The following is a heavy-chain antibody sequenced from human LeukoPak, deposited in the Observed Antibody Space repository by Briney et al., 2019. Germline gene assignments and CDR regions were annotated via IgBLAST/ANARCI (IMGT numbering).Heavy chain of an antibody. CDR1: GFTFSSYA. CDR3: ARDGDTYYYDSSGYLY. CDR2: IPHDGSNK. Sequence: GGSLRLSCAASGFTFSSYAMHWVRQAPGKGLEWVAVIPHDGSNKYYADSVKGRFTISRDNSKNTLYLQMNSLRAEDTAVYYCARDGDTYYYDSSGYLYWGQGTLVTVSS. D-gene: IGHD3-22*01. V-gene: IGHV3-30-3*01. J-gene: IGHJ4*02.